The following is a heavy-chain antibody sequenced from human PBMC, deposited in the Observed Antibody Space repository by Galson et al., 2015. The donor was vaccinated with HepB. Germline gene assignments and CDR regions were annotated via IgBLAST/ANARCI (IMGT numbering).Heavy chain of an antibody. CDR1: GYTFTSYG. Sequence: SVKVSCKASGYTFTSYGISWVRQAPGQGLEWMGWISAYNGNTNYAQKLQGRVTMTTDTSTSTAYMELRSLRSDDTAVYYCARDPRDIVVVVAAVDFFDYWGQGTLVTVSS. CDR3: ARDPRDIVVVVAAVDFFDY. D-gene: IGHD2-15*01. V-gene: IGHV1-18*01. J-gene: IGHJ4*02. CDR2: ISAYNGNT.